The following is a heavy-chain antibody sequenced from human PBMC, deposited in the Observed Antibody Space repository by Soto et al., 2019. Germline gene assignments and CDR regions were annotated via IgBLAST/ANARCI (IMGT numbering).Heavy chain of an antibody. CDR2: ISYDGSNK. D-gene: IGHD3-16*01. V-gene: IGHV3-30*18. J-gene: IGHJ4*02. CDR3: AKDVGIMITFGGIDY. Sequence: GGSLRLSCAASGFTFSSYGMHWVRQAPGKGLEWVAVISYDGSNKYYADSVKGRFTISRDNSKNTLYLQMNSLRAEDTAVYYCAKDVGIMITFGGIDYWGQGTLVTVSS. CDR1: GFTFSSYG.